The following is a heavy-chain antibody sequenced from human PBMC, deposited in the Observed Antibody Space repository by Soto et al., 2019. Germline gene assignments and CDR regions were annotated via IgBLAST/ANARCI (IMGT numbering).Heavy chain of an antibody. D-gene: IGHD3-22*01. J-gene: IGHJ4*02. CDR2: IYYDGSNK. CDR3: ARDSKDDGSGYYGGFDY. Sequence: QVHLVESGGGVVQPGRSLRLSCAASEFIFSNHGMHWVRQAPGKGLEWVAAIYYDGSNKYYADSVKGRFTISRDNSRNTLYLQMNSLRAEDTAVYYCARDSKDDGSGYYGGFDYWGQGTLVAVSS. CDR1: EFIFSNHG. V-gene: IGHV3-33*01.